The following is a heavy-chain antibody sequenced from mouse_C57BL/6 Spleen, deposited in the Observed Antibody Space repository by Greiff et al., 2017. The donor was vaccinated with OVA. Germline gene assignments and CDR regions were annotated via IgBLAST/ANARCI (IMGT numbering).Heavy chain of an antibody. CDR2: ISSSGST. CDR3: AGFLDYFDY. V-gene: IGHV3-8*01. CDR1: GYSFTSDY. J-gene: IGHJ2*01. Sequence: VQLKESGPGLAKPSQTLSLTCSVTGYSFTSDYWNWIRKFPGNNLEYMGYISSSGSTSYYPSLKSRISITRDTSKDQYYLQLESVTTEDTATYYCAGFLDYFDYWGQSTTLTVSS.